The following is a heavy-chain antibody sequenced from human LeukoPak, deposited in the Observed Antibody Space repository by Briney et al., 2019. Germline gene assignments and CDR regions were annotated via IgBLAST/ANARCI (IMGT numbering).Heavy chain of an antibody. V-gene: IGHV4-39*07. CDR3: ARDLSDHYYDSRDDAFDI. CDR1: GGSISSSSYY. D-gene: IGHD3-22*01. CDR2: IYYSGST. Sequence: SETLSLTCTVSGGSISSSSYYWGWLRQPPGKGLEWIGSIYYSGSTYYNPSLKSRVTISVDTSKNQFSLKLSSVTAADPAVYYCARDLSDHYYDSRDDAFDIWGQGTMVTVSS. J-gene: IGHJ3*02.